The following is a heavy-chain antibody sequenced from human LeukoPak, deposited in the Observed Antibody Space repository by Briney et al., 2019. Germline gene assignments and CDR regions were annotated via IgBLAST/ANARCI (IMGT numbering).Heavy chain of an antibody. CDR3: ARKSIVTAGRKPYDF. Sequence: SETLSLTCAVYGGSFSGYYWSWIRQPPGKGLEWIGETDHSGRTNSNASLKSRVTISVDMSKNQFSLRLSSVTAADTAVYYCARKSIVTAGRKPYDFWDQGTLVTVSP. V-gene: IGHV4-34*01. CDR1: GGSFSGYY. D-gene: IGHD6-13*01. CDR2: TDHSGRT. J-gene: IGHJ4*02.